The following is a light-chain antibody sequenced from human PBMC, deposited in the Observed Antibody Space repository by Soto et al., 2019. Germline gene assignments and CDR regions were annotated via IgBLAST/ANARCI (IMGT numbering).Light chain of an antibody. J-gene: IGKJ2*01. V-gene: IGKV1-8*01. CDR1: QGISSY. CDR3: QQYYSYPPT. CDR2: AAS. Sequence: AIRMTQSPSSFSASTGDRVTITCRASQGISSYLAWYQQKPGKAPKLLIYAASTLQSGVPSRFSGSGSGTDFSLTISCLQSEDFAIYYCQQYYSYPPTFGQGNKLEIK.